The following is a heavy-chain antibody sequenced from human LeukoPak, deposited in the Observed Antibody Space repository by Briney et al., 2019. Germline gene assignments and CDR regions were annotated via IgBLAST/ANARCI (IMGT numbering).Heavy chain of an antibody. D-gene: IGHD1-1*01. J-gene: IGHJ4*02. Sequence: GGSLRLSCAGSGFTFSTYAMHWVRQAPGKGLEWVSSISPGSSYKYSADSVKGRFTISRDDAENSVYLQMNSLSVEDTAVYYCATERRGTFDFWGQGSLVTVSS. CDR1: GFTFSTYA. CDR2: ISPGSSYK. CDR3: ATERRGTFDF. V-gene: IGHV3-21*04.